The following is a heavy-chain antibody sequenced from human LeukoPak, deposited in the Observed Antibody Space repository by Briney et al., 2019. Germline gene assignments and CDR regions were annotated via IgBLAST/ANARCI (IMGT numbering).Heavy chain of an antibody. Sequence: GGSLRLSCAASGFTFSSYSMNWVRQAPGKGLEWVSFISTSSSYIYYADSVKGRFTISRDNAENSLYLQMSSLRAEDTAVYYCARPRYGGDFGTRDFDYWGQGTLVTVSS. V-gene: IGHV3-21*01. CDR3: ARPRYGGDFGTRDFDY. J-gene: IGHJ4*02. CDR2: ISTSSSYI. CDR1: GFTFSSYS. D-gene: IGHD4-23*01.